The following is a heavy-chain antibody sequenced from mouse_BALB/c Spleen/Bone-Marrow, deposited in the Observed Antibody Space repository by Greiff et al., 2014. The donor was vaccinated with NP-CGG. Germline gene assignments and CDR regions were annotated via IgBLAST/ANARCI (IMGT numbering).Heavy chain of an antibody. CDR2: SRNKANVYTT. J-gene: IGHJ4*01. CDR3: ARNPRWLLAMDD. D-gene: IGHD2-3*01. V-gene: IGHV7-1*02. Sequence: VQLKESGGGLVQPGGSLRLSCAPSGFTFSDFYMEWVRQPPGKRLEWIAASRNKANVYTTEYSASVKGRFIVSRDTYQSILYLQMNALRAEDTAIYYCARNPRWLLAMDDWGQGTSVTVSS. CDR1: GFTFSDFY.